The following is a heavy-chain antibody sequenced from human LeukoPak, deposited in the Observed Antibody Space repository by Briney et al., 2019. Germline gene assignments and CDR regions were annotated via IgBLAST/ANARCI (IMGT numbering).Heavy chain of an antibody. Sequence: PGGSLRLSCAASGFTFSNAWMSWVRQAPGKGPEWVSAISGSGGSTYYADSVKGRFTISRDNSKNTLYLQMNSLRAEDTAVYYCASTGLYDSSGYYPYWGQGTLVTVSS. CDR3: ASTGLYDSSGYYPY. J-gene: IGHJ4*02. CDR2: ISGSGGST. CDR1: GFTFSNAW. D-gene: IGHD3-22*01. V-gene: IGHV3-23*01.